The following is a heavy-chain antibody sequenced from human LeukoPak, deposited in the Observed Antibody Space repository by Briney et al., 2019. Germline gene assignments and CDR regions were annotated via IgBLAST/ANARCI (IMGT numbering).Heavy chain of an antibody. V-gene: IGHV4-39*01. CDR2: FDNSGST. CDR1: GDSISSSSYN. J-gene: IGHJ5*02. D-gene: IGHD6-13*01. Sequence: SETLSLTCTVSGDSISSSSYNWGWIRQPPGKGLEWIGSFDNSGSTYYNPSLKSRVTISVDTSKDQFSLKLTSVTAADTAVYYCARPPGIAAAWFDPWGQGTLVTVSS. CDR3: ARPPGIAAAWFDP.